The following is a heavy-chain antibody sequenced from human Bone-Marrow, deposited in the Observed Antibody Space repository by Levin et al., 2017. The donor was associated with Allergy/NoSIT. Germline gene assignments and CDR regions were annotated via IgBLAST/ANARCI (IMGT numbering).Heavy chain of an antibody. CDR3: ARPEYSSSSGFY. CDR1: GFTFSSYW. Sequence: ASVKVSCAASGFTFSSYWMHWVRQAPGKGLVWVSRINSDGSSTSYADSVKGRFTISRDNAKNTLYLQMNSLRAEDTAVYYCARPEYSSSSGFYWGQGTLVTVSS. D-gene: IGHD6-6*01. J-gene: IGHJ4*02. V-gene: IGHV3-74*01. CDR2: INSDGSST.